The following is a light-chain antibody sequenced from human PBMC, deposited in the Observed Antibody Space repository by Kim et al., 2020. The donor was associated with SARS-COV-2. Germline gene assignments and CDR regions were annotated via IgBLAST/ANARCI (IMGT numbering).Light chain of an antibody. CDR3: CSFTSSSTLV. CDR1: SNDIGGYNY. J-gene: IGLJ3*02. CDR2: DGT. Sequence: QSALTQPASMSGSPGQSITISCTGTSNDIGGYNYVSWYQHHPGKAPKLIITDGTKRPSGVSNRFSGSKSGNTASLTISGLQTEDEADYYCCSFTSSSTLVFGGGTQLTVL. V-gene: IGLV2-14*03.